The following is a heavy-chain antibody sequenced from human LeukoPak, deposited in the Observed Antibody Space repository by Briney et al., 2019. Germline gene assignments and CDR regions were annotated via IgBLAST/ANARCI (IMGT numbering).Heavy chain of an antibody. CDR3: ARFKAGLLL. CDR2: SNPENGAT. CDR1: GYTFTDSF. V-gene: IGHV1-2*02. Sequence: ASVTVSCKSSGYTFTDSFIHWVRHAPGQGLEWLGSSNPENGATKYIDTLKARVTMTSNTSISTAYMQMHSLESDDTAVYNCARFKAGLLLWGQGALITVSS. J-gene: IGHJ4*02.